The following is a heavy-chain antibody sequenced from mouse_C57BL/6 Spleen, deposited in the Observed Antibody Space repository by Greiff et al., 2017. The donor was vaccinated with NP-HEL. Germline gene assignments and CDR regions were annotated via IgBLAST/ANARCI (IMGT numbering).Heavy chain of an antibody. J-gene: IGHJ1*03. CDR3: ARSTTDWYFDV. V-gene: IGHV1-4*01. D-gene: IGHD1-1*01. CDR2: INPSSGYT. CDR1: GYTFTSYT. Sequence: VKLQESGAELARPGASVKMSCKASGYTFTSYTMHWVKQRPGQGLEWIGYINPSSGYTKYNQKFKDKATLTADKSSSTAYMQLSSLTSEDSAVYYCARSTTDWYFDVWGTGTTVTVSS.